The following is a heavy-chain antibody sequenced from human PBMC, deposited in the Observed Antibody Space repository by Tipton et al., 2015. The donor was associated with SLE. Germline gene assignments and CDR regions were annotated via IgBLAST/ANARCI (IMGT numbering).Heavy chain of an antibody. CDR3: ARCTPHWYFDL. Sequence: LRLSCTVSGGSISSHYWSWIRQPPGKGLEWIGYIYYSGSTNYNPSLKSRVTISVDTSKNQFSLKLSSVTAADTAVYYCARCTPHWYFDLWGRGTLVTVSS. CDR1: GGSISSHY. CDR2: IYYSGST. D-gene: IGHD2-8*01. V-gene: IGHV4-59*08. J-gene: IGHJ2*01.